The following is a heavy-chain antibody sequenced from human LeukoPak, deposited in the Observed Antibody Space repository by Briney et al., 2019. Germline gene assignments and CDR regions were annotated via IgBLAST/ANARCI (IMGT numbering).Heavy chain of an antibody. V-gene: IGHV3-33*01. CDR2: IWYDGSNK. D-gene: IGHD1-14*01. CDR1: GFTFRRHG. J-gene: IGHJ4*02. Sequence: PGGSLRLSCEASGFTFRRHGMHWVRQAPGKGLEWVAVIWYDGSNKYYADSVKGRFTISRDNFKNTLYLQMNSLRAEDTALYYCARDITSRYLDYWGQGTLVTVSS. CDR3: ARDITSRYLDY.